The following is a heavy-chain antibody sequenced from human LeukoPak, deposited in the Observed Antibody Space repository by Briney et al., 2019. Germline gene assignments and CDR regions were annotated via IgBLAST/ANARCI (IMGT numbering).Heavy chain of an antibody. J-gene: IGHJ4*02. CDR3: ARPASMYYFDY. V-gene: IGHV3-7*01. CDR2: IKEDGSEK. CDR1: GFTFSRFW. Sequence: GGSLRLSCAASGFTFSRFWMSWVRQAPGKGLEWVANIKEDGSEKHYVDSVKGRFTISRDNAKNSLYLQMNSLRAEDTAVYYCARPASMYYFDYWGQGTLVTVSS.